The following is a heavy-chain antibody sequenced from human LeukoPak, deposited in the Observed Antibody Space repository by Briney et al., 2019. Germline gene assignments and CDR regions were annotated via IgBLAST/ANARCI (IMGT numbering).Heavy chain of an antibody. D-gene: IGHD1-20*01. CDR2: ISYDGSNK. CDR1: GFTFSSYA. J-gene: IGHJ4*02. V-gene: IGHV3-30-3*01. CDR3: ARGREYNWNDIGFDY. Sequence: GGSLRLSCAPSGFTFSSYAMHWVRQAPGKGLEWVAVISYDGSNKYHADSVKGRFTVSRDNSKNTLYLQMNSLRAEDTAVYYCARGREYNWNDIGFDYWGQGTLVTVSS.